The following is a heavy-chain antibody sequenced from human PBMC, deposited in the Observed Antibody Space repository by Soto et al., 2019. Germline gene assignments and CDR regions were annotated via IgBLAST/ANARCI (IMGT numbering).Heavy chain of an antibody. CDR3: AHRPVAAAGFDY. D-gene: IGHD6-13*01. J-gene: IGHJ4*02. Sequence: QITLKESGPTLVKPTQTLTLTCTFSGFSLSTSGVGVGWIRQPPGKALEWLALIYWDDDKRYSPSLKSRLTITKDTSKKQVVLTMTNMDPVDPAPYFRAHRPVAAAGFDYWGQGTLVTVSS. V-gene: IGHV2-5*02. CDR1: GFSLSTSGVG. CDR2: IYWDDDK.